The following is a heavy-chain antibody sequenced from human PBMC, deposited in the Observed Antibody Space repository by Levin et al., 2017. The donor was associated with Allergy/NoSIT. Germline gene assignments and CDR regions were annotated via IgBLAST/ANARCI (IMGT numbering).Heavy chain of an antibody. CDR3: ARDIGHCSTGTCYSESHFDY. CDR2: IWNDGSKQ. Sequence: PGGSLRLSCAGSGFTFSTYGIHWVRQAPGKGLEWVTLIWNDGSKQYYADSVKGRFTVSRDNSKNTVYLQMNSLRAEDTGLYYCARDIGHCSTGTCYSESHFDYWGQGTLVTVSS. J-gene: IGHJ4*02. D-gene: IGHD2-15*01. V-gene: IGHV3-33*01. CDR1: GFTFSTYG.